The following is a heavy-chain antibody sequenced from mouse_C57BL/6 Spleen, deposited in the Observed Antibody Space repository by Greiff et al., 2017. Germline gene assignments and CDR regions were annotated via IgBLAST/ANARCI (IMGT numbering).Heavy chain of an antibody. CDR1: GFTFSSYA. D-gene: IGHD1-1*01. Sequence: EVKLVESGGGLVKPGGSLKLSCAASGFTFSSYAMSWVRQTPEKRLEWVATISDGGSYTYYPDNVKGRFTISRDNAKNNLYLQMSHLKSEDTAMYYCARDPGSSPYYAMDDWGQGTSVTVSS. CDR3: ARDPGSSPYYAMDD. V-gene: IGHV5-4*01. J-gene: IGHJ4*01. CDR2: ISDGGSYT.